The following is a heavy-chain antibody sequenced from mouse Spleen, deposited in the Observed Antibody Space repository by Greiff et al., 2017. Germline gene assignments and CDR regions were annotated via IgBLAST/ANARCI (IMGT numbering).Heavy chain of an antibody. CDR1: GYTFTSYG. CDR2: IYPRSGNT. Sequence: VQLQQSGAELARPGASVKLSCKASGYTFTSYGISWVKQRTGQGLEWIGEIYPRSGNTYYNEKFKGKATLTADKSSSTAYMQLKSLTSEDSAVYYCARRRYDSYYYAMDYWGQGTSVTVSS. D-gene: IGHD2-14*01. V-gene: IGHV1-81*01. CDR3: ARRRYDSYYYAMDY. J-gene: IGHJ4*01.